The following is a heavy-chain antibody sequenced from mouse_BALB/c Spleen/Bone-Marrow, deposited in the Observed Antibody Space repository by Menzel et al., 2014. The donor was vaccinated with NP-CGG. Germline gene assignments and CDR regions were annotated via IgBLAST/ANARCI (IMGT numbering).Heavy chain of an antibody. Sequence: VQLQQSGAELVRPGSSVKISCKASGYAFSSYWMNWVKQRPGQGLEWIGQIYPGDGDTNYSGKFKGKATLTADESSSTAYMQLSSLTSEDSAVYFCAFGNYDFDYWAKAPLSQSPQ. CDR2: IYPGDGDT. J-gene: IGHJ2*01. V-gene: IGHV1-80*01. CDR1: GYAFSSYW. CDR3: AFGNYDFDY. D-gene: IGHD2-1*01.